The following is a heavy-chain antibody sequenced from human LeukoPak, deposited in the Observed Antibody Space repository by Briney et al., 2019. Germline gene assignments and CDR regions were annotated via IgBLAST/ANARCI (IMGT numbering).Heavy chain of an antibody. CDR2: ISDSGGRT. V-gene: IGHV3-48*03. CDR1: GFTFSSYG. CDR3: ARDLGESEPY. D-gene: IGHD3-10*01. J-gene: IGHJ4*02. Sequence: PGGSLRLSCAASGFTFSSYGMTWVRQAPGKGLEWVSAISDSGGRTFYADSVKGRFTISRDNAKNSLFLQMNSLRAEDTAVYYCARDLGESEPYWGQGTLVTVSS.